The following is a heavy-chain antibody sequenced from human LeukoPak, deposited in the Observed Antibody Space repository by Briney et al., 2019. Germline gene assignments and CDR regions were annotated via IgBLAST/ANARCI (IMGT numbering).Heavy chain of an antibody. Sequence: PGGSLRLSCAASGFTFSSYAMSWVRQAPGKGLEWVSAISGSGGSTYYADSVKGRFTISRDNSKNTLYLQMNSLRAEDTAVYYCAKADRRDGYNKGYYFDYWGQGTLVTVSS. CDR3: AKADRRDGYNKGYYFDY. J-gene: IGHJ4*02. D-gene: IGHD5-24*01. CDR2: ISGSGGST. V-gene: IGHV3-23*01. CDR1: GFTFSSYA.